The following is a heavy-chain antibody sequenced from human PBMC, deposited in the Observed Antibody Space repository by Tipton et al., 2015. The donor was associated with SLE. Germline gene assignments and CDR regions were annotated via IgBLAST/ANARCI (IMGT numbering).Heavy chain of an antibody. J-gene: IGHJ3*02. D-gene: IGHD3-16*02. CDR1: GFTFGNYW. CDR3: SGELSPRDGFDI. CDR2: IWYDGSNK. V-gene: IGHV3-33*08. Sequence: SLRLSCAASGFTFGNYWMSWVRQAPGKGLEWVAVIWYDGSNKNYADSVKGRFTISRDNSKNTLYLQMNSLRAEDTAVYYCSGELSPRDGFDIWGQGTMVTVSS.